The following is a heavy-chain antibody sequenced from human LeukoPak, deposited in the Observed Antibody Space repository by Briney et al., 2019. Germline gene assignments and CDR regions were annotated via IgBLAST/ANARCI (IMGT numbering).Heavy chain of an antibody. Sequence: SVKVSRKGSGYAFTSYDIDWVRQATGQGLEWVGWMNPKSGNTGYAQKVQGRVTMTRNTSISTAYMDLSSLRSEATAVYFCARVICGSSSGMDVWFDPWGQGTLVTVSS. D-gene: IGHD6-6*01. J-gene: IGHJ5*02. CDR1: GYAFTSYD. CDR2: MNPKSGNT. V-gene: IGHV1-8*01. CDR3: ARVICGSSSGMDVWFDP.